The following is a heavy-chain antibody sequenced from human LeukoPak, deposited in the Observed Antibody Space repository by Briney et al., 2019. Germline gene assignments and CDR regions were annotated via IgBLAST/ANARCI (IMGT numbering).Heavy chain of an antibody. V-gene: IGHV3-7*01. CDR3: ARFGSGSYNDY. Sequence: PGGSLRLSCAASGFTFSSYWMSWVRQAPGKGLEWVANIKRDGSEKFYVDSVKGRFTISRDNAKNSLYLQMNSLRAEDTAVYYCARFGSGSYNDYWGQGTLVTVSS. D-gene: IGHD3-10*01. CDR2: IKRDGSEK. J-gene: IGHJ4*02. CDR1: GFTFSSYW.